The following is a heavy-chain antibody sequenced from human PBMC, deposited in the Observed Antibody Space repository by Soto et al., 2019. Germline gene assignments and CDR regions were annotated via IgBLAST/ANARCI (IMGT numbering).Heavy chain of an antibody. Sequence: SETLSLTCTVSGGSTSSGDYSWSWVRQPPGKGLEWIGEVTHSGSSNYNPSLKSRVTISLDKSKNQFYLELSSVTAADTAVYFCARGYCSDASCSLPGYWGQGTLVTVS. V-gene: IGHV4-30-4*01. CDR1: GGSTSSGDYS. CDR3: ARGYCSDASCSLPGY. J-gene: IGHJ4*02. CDR2: VTHSGSS. D-gene: IGHD2-15*01.